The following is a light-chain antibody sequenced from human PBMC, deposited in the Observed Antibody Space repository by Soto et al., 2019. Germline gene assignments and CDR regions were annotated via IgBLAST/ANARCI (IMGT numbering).Light chain of an antibody. CDR2: AAS. V-gene: IGKV1-39*01. CDR3: QHYNSYSEA. Sequence: DIQMTQSPSSLSACVGDRVTITCRASQSISSYLNWYQQKPGKAPKLLIYAASSLQSGVPSRFSGSGSGTDFTLTISSLQPEDFATYYCQHYNSYSEAFGQGTKVDI. J-gene: IGKJ1*01. CDR1: QSISSY.